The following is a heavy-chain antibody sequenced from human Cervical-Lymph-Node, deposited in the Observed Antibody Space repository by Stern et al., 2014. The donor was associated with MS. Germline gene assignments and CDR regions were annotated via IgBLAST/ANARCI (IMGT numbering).Heavy chain of an antibody. J-gene: IGHJ4*02. Sequence: VQLEESGAEVKKPGASVKVSCKASGYSFTGYFLHWVRQAPGQGLEWMGWVNPNSGDTKYAQKFHGRVTMTRDSSSSTAYMELSSLRSDDTAVYYCARDGRSSYGSGSYYSSGYWGQGTLVTVSS. D-gene: IGHD3-10*01. CDR3: ARDGRSSYGSGSYYSSGY. CDR2: VNPNSGDT. CDR1: GYSFTGYF. V-gene: IGHV1-2*02.